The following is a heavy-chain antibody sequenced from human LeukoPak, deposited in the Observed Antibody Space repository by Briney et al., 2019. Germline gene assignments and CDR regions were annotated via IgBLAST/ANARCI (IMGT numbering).Heavy chain of an antibody. CDR2: INPSGGST. J-gene: IGHJ4*02. V-gene: IGHV1-46*01. Sequence: ASVKVSCKASGYTFTSYYMHWVRQAPGQGLEWMGIINPSGGSTSYAQKFQGRVTMTRDTSTSTGYMELSSLRSEDTAVYYCARSLRHCSSTSCYPDYWGQGTLVTVSS. CDR3: ARSLRHCSSTSCYPDY. D-gene: IGHD2-2*01. CDR1: GYTFTSYY.